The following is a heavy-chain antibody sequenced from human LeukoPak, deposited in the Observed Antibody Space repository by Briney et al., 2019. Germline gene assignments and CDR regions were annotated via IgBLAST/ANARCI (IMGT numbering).Heavy chain of an antibody. V-gene: IGHV3-66*04. J-gene: IGHJ4*02. D-gene: IGHD1-26*01. Sequence: GGSLRLSCTASGFTVSNNYMGWVRQAPAKGLEWVSVIYSVGSTYYADSVRGRFTISRDNSKNTLSLQMNSLRVEDTGVYYCAKPLVGAPYYLDFWGQGTRVTVSS. CDR2: IYSVGST. CDR1: GFTVSNNY. CDR3: AKPLVGAPYYLDF.